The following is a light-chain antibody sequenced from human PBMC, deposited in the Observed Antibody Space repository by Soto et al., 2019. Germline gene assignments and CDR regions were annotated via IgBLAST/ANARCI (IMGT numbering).Light chain of an antibody. V-gene: IGLV2-14*01. CDR2: EVS. CDR1: SGDVGGYNY. CDR3: NSYTSSSTYVV. Sequence: QSALTQPASVSGSPGQSITISCTGTSGDVGGYNYVSWYQQHPGKAPKLMIYEVSNRPSGVSNRFSGSKSGNTASLTISGLQAEDEADYYCNSYTSSSTYVVFGGGTKLTVL. J-gene: IGLJ2*01.